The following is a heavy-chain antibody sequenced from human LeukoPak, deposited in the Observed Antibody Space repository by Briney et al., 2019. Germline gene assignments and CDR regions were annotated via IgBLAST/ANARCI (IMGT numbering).Heavy chain of an antibody. CDR3: ARHSSRYSYGSEVFVFDP. CDR1: GGSISSYY. V-gene: IGHV4-59*08. D-gene: IGHD5-18*01. CDR2: IYYSGST. J-gene: IGHJ5*02. Sequence: SETLSLTCTVSGGSISSYYWSWIRQPPGKGLEWIGYIYYSGSTNYNPSLKSRVTISVDTSKNQFSLKLSSVTAADTAVYYCARHSSRYSYGSEVFVFDPWGQGTLVTVSS.